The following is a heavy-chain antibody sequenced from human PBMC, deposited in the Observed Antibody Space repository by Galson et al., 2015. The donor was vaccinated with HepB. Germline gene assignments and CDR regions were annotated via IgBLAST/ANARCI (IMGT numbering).Heavy chain of an antibody. V-gene: IGHV1-2*02. CDR2: INPNTGAT. D-gene: IGHD2-2*01. CDR1: GYTFTDYY. J-gene: IGHJ4*02. Sequence: SVKVSCKASGYTFTDYYMHWVRQGPGQGLEWMGWINPNTGATHSPQKFQGRVTMTRDTSVNTAYMELSRLKSDDTAVYYCARYYCSNIACSAADYWGQGTLVTVSS. CDR3: ARYYCSNIACSAADY.